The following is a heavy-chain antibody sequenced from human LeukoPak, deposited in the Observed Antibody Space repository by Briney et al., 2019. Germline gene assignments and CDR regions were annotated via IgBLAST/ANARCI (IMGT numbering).Heavy chain of an antibody. CDR1: GYTFTSYA. J-gene: IGHJ6*03. D-gene: IGHD6-6*01. CDR2: INPNSGGT. V-gene: IGHV1-2*02. Sequence: GASVKVSCKASGYTFTSYAMNWVRQAPGQGLEWMGWINPNSGGTNYAQKFQGRVTMTRDTSISTAYMELSRLRSDDTAVYYCAGEYSSSSRDYYYYMDVWGKGTTVTVSS. CDR3: AGEYSSSSRDYYYYMDV.